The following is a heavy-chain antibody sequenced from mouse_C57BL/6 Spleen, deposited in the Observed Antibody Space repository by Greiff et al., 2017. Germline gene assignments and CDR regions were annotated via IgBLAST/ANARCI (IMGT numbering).Heavy chain of an antibody. Sequence: ESGPGLVKPSQSLSLTCSVTGYSITSGYYWNWIRQFPGNKLEWMGYISYDGSNNYNPSLKNRISITRDTSKNQFFLKLNSVTTEDTATYYCARDEFAYWGQGTLVTVSA. CDR3: ARDEFAY. CDR2: ISYDGSN. V-gene: IGHV3-6*01. CDR1: GYSITSGYY. J-gene: IGHJ3*01.